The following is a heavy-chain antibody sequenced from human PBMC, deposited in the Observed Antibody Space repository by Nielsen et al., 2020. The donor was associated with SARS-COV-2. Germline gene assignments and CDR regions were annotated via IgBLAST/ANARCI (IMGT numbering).Heavy chain of an antibody. Sequence: GESLKISCAASGFTFSSYSMSWVRQAPGKGLEWVAVIWYDGSNKYYADSVKGQFTISRDNSKNTLYLQMNSLRAEDTAVYYCARDLAFGRYSDDAFDIWGQGTMVTVSS. J-gene: IGHJ3*02. CDR2: IWYDGSNK. CDR1: GFTFSSYS. CDR3: ARDLAFGRYSDDAFDI. V-gene: IGHV3-33*01. D-gene: IGHD2-15*01.